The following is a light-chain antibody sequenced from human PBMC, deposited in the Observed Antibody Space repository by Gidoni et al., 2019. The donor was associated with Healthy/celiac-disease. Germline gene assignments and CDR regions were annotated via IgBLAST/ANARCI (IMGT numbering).Light chain of an antibody. CDR3: QQYNSYSEYT. J-gene: IGKJ2*01. V-gene: IGKV1-5*03. Sequence: DIQMPQSPSTLSAPVGDRVTITCRASQSISSWLAWYQQKPGKAPKLLIYKASSLESGVPSRFSGSGSGTEFTLTISSLQPDDFATYYCQQYNSYSEYTFGQGTKLEIK. CDR1: QSISSW. CDR2: KAS.